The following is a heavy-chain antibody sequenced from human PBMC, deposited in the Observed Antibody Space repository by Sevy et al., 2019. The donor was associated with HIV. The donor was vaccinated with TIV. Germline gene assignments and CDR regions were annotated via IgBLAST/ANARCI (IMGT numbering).Heavy chain of an antibody. V-gene: IGHV3-30*18. D-gene: IGHD5-18*01. Sequence: GGSLRLSCAASGLTFSSYGMHWVRQAPGKGLEWVAVISYDGSNKYYADSVKGRFTISRDNSKNTLYLQMNSLRAEDTAVYYCAKDSGAYSYGLGYFDYWGQGTLVTVSS. CDR1: GLTFSSYG. CDR2: ISYDGSNK. J-gene: IGHJ4*02. CDR3: AKDSGAYSYGLGYFDY.